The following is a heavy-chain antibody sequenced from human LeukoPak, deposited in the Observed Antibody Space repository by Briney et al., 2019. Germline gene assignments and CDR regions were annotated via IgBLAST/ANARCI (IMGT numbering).Heavy chain of an antibody. CDR2: ISAYNGNT. D-gene: IGHD3-22*01. Sequence: ASVKVSCKASGYTFTSYGISWVRQAPGQGLEWMGWISAYNGNTNYAQKLQGRVTMTTDTSTSTAYMELRSLGSDDTAVYYCARDLAGLSWLLRTTKGDAFDIWGQGTMVTVSS. V-gene: IGHV1-18*01. CDR1: GYTFTSYG. CDR3: ARDLAGLSWLLRTTKGDAFDI. J-gene: IGHJ3*02.